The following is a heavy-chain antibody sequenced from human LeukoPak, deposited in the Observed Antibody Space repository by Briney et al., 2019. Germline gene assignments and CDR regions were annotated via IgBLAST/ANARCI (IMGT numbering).Heavy chain of an antibody. CDR2: ISSSGSTI. D-gene: IGHD3-3*01. J-gene: IGHJ4*02. V-gene: IGHV3-11*01. CDR3: ARAVWSEKVDY. CDR1: GFTFSDYY. Sequence: GGSLRLSCAASGFTFSDYYMSWIRQAPGKGPEWVSYISSSGSTIYYADSVKGRLTISRDNAKNSLYLQMNSLRAEDTGVYYCARAVWSEKVDYWGQGTLVTVSS.